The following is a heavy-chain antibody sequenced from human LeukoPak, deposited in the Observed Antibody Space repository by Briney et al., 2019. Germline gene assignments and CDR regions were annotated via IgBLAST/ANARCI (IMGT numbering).Heavy chain of an antibody. CDR1: GGTFSSYA. CDR2: IIPILGIA. D-gene: IGHD6-19*01. CDR3: ASSGSSGWSYFDY. Sequence: ASVKVSCKASGGTFSSYAISWVRQAPGQGLEWMGRIIPILGIANYAQKFQGRVTITADKSTSTAYMELSSLRSEDTAVYYCASSGSSGWSYFDYWGQGTLVTVSS. J-gene: IGHJ4*02. V-gene: IGHV1-69*04.